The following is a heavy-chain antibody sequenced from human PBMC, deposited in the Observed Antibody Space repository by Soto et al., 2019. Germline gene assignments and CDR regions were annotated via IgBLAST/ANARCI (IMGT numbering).Heavy chain of an antibody. CDR2: IYYSGST. J-gene: IGHJ4*02. D-gene: IGHD3-3*01. CDR3: ARAGPADDFWSGYYWAWFDY. Sequence: PSETLSLTCTVSGGSVSSGSDYWSWIRQPPGKGLEWIGYIYYSGSTNYNPSLKSRVTISVDTSKNQFSLKLSSVTAADTAVYYCARAGPADDFWSGYYWAWFDYWGQGTLVTVSS. V-gene: IGHV4-61*01. CDR1: GGSVSSGSDY.